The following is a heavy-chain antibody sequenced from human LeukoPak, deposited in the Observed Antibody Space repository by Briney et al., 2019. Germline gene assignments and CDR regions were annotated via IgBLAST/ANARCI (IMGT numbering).Heavy chain of an antibody. V-gene: IGHV4-34*01. J-gene: IGHJ4*02. CDR1: GGSFSGYY. Sequence: PSETLSLTCAVYGGSFSGYYWSWIRQPPGKGLEWIGEINHSGSTNYNPSLKSRVTISVDTSKNQFSLKLSSVTAADTAVYYCARGSRDPVVVVAATRGGDHTPFDYWGQGTLVTVSS. CDR2: INHSGST. D-gene: IGHD2-15*01. CDR3: ARGSRDPVVVVAATRGGDHTPFDY.